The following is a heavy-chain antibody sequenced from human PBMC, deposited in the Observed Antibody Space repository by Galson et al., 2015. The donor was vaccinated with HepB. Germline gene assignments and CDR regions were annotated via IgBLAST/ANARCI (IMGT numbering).Heavy chain of an antibody. CDR2: IYPGDSDT. V-gene: IGHV5-51*01. D-gene: IGHD5-12*01. J-gene: IGHJ3*02. Sequence: QSGAEVKKPGESLKISCKGSGYSFTSYWIGWVRQMPGKGLEWMGIIYPGDSDTRYSPSFQGQVTISADKSISTAYLQWSSLKASDTAMYYCARQGGYSGYVLEGDDAFDIWGQGTMVTVSS. CDR3: ARQGGYSGYVLEGDDAFDI. CDR1: GYSFTSYW.